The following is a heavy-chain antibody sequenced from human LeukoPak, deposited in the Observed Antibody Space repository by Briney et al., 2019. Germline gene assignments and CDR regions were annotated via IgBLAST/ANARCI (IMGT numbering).Heavy chain of an antibody. CDR2: IYYSGST. Sequence: PSETLSLTCTVSGGSISSYYWSWIRQPPGKGLEWIGYIYYSGSTNYNPSLKSRVTISVDTSKNQSSLKLSSVTAADTAVYYCARTNSYYDSSGYYYLYFDYWGQGTLVTVSS. CDR3: ARTNSYYDSSGYYYLYFDY. CDR1: GGSISSYY. D-gene: IGHD3-22*01. V-gene: IGHV4-59*01. J-gene: IGHJ4*02.